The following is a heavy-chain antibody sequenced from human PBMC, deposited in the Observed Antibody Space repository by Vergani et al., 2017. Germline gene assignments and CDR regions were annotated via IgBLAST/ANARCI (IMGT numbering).Heavy chain of an antibody. CDR2: ISGSGGST. D-gene: IGHD6-19*01. Sequence: EVQLLESGGGLVQPGGSLRLSCAASGFTFSSYAMSWVRQAPGKGLEWVSAISGSGGSTYYADSVKGRFTISRDNSKNTLYLQMNSLRAEDTAVYYCARDRTNPPGGWFGPGAFDIWGQGTMVTVSS. V-gene: IGHV3-23*01. J-gene: IGHJ3*02. CDR1: GFTFSSYA. CDR3: ARDRTNPPGGWFGPGAFDI.